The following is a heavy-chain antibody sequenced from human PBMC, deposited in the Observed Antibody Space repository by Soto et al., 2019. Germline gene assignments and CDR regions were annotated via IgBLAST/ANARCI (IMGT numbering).Heavy chain of an antibody. CDR2: ISSSSSYT. CDR1: GFTFSDYY. J-gene: IGHJ6*02. Sequence: QVQLVESGGGLVKPGGSLRLSCAASGFTFSDYYMSWIRQAPGKGLEWVSYISSSSSYTNYADSVKGRFTISRDNAKNSLYLQMSSLRAEDTAVYYCARALPYYGMDVWGQGTTVTVSS. CDR3: ARALPYYGMDV. V-gene: IGHV3-11*06.